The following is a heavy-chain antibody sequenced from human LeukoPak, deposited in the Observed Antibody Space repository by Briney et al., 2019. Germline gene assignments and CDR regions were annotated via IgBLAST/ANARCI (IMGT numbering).Heavy chain of an antibody. CDR3: AKDILYSGSYYADY. J-gene: IGHJ4*02. CDR1: GFTFSSYA. V-gene: IGHV3-23*01. D-gene: IGHD1-26*01. CDR2: ISGSGGST. Sequence: PGGSLRLSCAASGFTFSSYAMSWVRQAPGKGLEWVSAISGSGGSTYYADSVKGRFTFSRDNSKNTLYLQMNSLGAEDTAVYYCAKDILYSGSYYADYWGQGTLVTVSS.